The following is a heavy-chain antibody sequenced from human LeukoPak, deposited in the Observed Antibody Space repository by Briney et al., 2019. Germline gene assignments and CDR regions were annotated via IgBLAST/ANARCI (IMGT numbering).Heavy chain of an antibody. V-gene: IGHV4-39*07. J-gene: IGHJ4*02. D-gene: IGHD5-18*01. CDR3: ARNSLNRGSYGRVTRYYFDY. Sequence: PSETLSLTCTVSGGSISSSSYYWGWIRQPPGKGLEWIGSIYYSGSTYYNPSLKSRVTISVDTSKNQFSLKLSSVTAADTAVYYCARNSLNRGSYGRVTRYYFDYWGQGTLVTVSS. CDR1: GGSISSSSYY. CDR2: IYYSGST.